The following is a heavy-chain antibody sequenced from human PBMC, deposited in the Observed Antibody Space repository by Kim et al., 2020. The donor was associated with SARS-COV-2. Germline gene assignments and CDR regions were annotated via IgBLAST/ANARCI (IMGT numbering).Heavy chain of an antibody. CDR2: IYYSGST. J-gene: IGHJ5*02. CDR3: ARGHVLRYFDWLFGGNWFDP. D-gene: IGHD3-9*01. V-gene: IGHV4-30-4*01. Sequence: SETLSLTCTVSGGSISSGDYYWSWIRQPPGKGLEWIVYIYYSGSTYYNPSLKSRVTISVDTSKNQFSLKLSSVTAADTAVYYCARGHVLRYFDWLFGGNWFDPWGQGTLVTVSS. CDR1: GGSISSGDYY.